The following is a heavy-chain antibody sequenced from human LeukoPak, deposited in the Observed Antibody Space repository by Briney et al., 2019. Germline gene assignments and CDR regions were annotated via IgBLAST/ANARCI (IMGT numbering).Heavy chain of an antibody. J-gene: IGHJ4*02. Sequence: SETLSLTCAVYGGSFSGYYWSWIRQPPGKGLERIGYIYYSGSTNYNPSLKSRVTISVDTSKNQFSLKLSSVTAADTAVYYCARGYYDSSGYYSGYYFDYWGQGTLVTVSS. CDR3: ARGYYDSSGYYSGYYFDY. D-gene: IGHD3-22*01. CDR1: GGSFSGYY. V-gene: IGHV4-59*01. CDR2: IYYSGST.